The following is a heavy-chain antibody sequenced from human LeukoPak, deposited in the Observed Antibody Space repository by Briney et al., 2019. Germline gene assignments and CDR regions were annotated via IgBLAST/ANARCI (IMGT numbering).Heavy chain of an antibody. CDR3: ARDLSAAFDF. Sequence: PGGSLRLSCAASGFIFNDYAIHWARQAPGKGLEWVAVISSDGNTKFYTNSVKGRFSISRDDSKNTLFLDMSNLRVEDTALYYCARDLSAAFDFWGQGVLVTVSS. V-gene: IGHV3-30*04. J-gene: IGHJ4*02. D-gene: IGHD6-19*01. CDR2: ISSDGNTK. CDR1: GFIFNDYA.